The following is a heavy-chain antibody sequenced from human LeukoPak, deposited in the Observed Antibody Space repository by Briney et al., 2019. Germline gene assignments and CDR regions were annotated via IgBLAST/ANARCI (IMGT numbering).Heavy chain of an antibody. CDR2: ITRDGNEK. CDR1: GLIFSTYW. CDR3: AKDQGSSSLYYYYGMDV. D-gene: IGHD6-6*01. J-gene: IGHJ6*02. Sequence: GGSLRLSCEVSGLIFSTYWMTWVRQAPGKGLEWVATITRDGNEKYYVDSVKGRFTISRDNAKDSLCLQMNSLRAEDTAAYYCAKDQGSSSLYYYYGMDVWGQGTTVTVSS. V-gene: IGHV3-7*03.